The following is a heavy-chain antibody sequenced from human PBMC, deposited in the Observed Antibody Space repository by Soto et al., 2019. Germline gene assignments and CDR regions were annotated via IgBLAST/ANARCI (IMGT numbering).Heavy chain of an antibody. Sequence: GESLKISCAASGFTFSSYGMSWVRQAPGKGLEWVSSISGSGGSTYYADSVKGRFTISRDNSKNTLYLQMNSLRAEDTAVYYCAKASAPGGTYFPLWFWGQGTLVTVSS. V-gene: IGHV3-23*01. J-gene: IGHJ4*02. D-gene: IGHD1-26*01. CDR2: ISGSGGST. CDR1: GFTFSSYG. CDR3: AKASAPGGTYFPLWF.